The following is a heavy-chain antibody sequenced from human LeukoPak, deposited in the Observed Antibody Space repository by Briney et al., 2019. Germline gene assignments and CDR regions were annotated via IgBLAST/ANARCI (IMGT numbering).Heavy chain of an antibody. Sequence: PGGSLRLSCAASGFTFSNYWMSWVRQAPGKGLEWVASIKQDGSETYYVDSVKGRFTISRDNAKNSLYLQMNSLRAEDTAVYFCARGGTTFNCWDQGTLVTVSS. CDR1: GFTFSNYW. V-gene: IGHV3-7*01. CDR3: ARGGTTFNC. J-gene: IGHJ4*02. D-gene: IGHD2/OR15-2a*01. CDR2: IKQDGSET.